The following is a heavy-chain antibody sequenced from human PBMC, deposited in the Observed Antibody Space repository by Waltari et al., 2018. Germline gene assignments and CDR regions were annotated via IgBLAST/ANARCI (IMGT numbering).Heavy chain of an antibody. D-gene: IGHD2-21*02. Sequence: QVQLVQSGAEVKKPGASVKVSCKTSGYTFTGYYMYWVRQAPGQGLEWMGWIKPYSGGTAYAQRLQGRVTLTRDTSISTADMELNRLISDDSAMYYWATAPDDFQIINCGQGTLVTVSS. V-gene: IGHV1-2*02. CDR3: ATAPDDFQIIN. CDR1: GYTFTGYY. J-gene: IGHJ4*02. CDR2: IKPYSGGT.